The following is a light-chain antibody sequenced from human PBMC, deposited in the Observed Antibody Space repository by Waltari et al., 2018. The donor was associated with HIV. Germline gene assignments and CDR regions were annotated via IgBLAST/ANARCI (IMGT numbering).Light chain of an antibody. CDR1: QDIANS. V-gene: IGKV1-NL1*01. CDR2: AAS. Sequence: DIQMSQSPSSLSASVGDRVTITCRASQDIANSLAWYQHKPGKAPKVLLFAASRLQSGVPSRFSGSGSGTDYTLTISNLQPEDFASYYCQHYYTPPLTFGQGTRLEIK. CDR3: QHYYTPPLT. J-gene: IGKJ5*01.